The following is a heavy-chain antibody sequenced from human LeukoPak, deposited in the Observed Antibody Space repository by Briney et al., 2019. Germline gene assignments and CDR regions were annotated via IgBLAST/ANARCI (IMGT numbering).Heavy chain of an antibody. J-gene: IGHJ4*02. CDR3: ARERYCSSTSCPHGDLDY. D-gene: IGHD2-2*01. Sequence: HPGGSLRLSCAASGFTFSSYWMHWVRQAPGKGLVWVSRISTDGSATTYADSVKGRFTISRDSAKNSLYLQMNSLRAEDTAVYYCARERYCSSTSCPHGDLDYWGQGTLVSVSS. CDR2: ISTDGSAT. V-gene: IGHV3-74*01. CDR1: GFTFSSYW.